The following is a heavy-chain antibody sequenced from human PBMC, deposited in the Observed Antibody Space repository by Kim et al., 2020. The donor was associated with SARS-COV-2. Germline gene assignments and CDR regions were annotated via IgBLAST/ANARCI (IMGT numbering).Heavy chain of an antibody. V-gene: IGHV1-2*02. Sequence: ASVKVSCKASGYTFTGYYMHWVRQAPGQGLEWMGWINPNSGGTNYAQKFQGRVTMTRDTSISTAYMELSRLRSDDTAVYYCARERGAPIVVVPAALDYWGQGTLVTVSS. CDR1: GYTFTGYY. D-gene: IGHD2-2*01. CDR2: INPNSGGT. J-gene: IGHJ4*02. CDR3: ARERGAPIVVVPAALDY.